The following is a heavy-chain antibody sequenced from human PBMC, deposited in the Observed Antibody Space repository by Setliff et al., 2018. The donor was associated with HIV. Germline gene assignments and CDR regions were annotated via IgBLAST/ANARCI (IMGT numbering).Heavy chain of an antibody. CDR1: GGTFSSYA. D-gene: IGHD3-10*02. Sequence: ASVKVSCKSSGGTFSSYAISWARQAPGQGLEWMGGIIPIFGTANYAQKFQGRVTITADESTSTAYMELSSLRSEDTAVYYCARIVRPSYYYYYYMDVWGKGTTVTVSS. J-gene: IGHJ6*03. CDR3: ARIVRPSYYYYYYMDV. CDR2: IIPIFGTA. V-gene: IGHV1-69*13.